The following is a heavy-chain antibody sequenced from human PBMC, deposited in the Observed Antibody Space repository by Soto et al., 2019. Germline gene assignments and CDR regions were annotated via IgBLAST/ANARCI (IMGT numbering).Heavy chain of an antibody. J-gene: IGHJ6*02. CDR2: INAGNGNT. CDR1: GYTFTSYA. D-gene: IGHD2-15*01. Sequence: GASVKVSCKASGYTFTSYAMHWVRQAPGQRLEWMGWINAGNGNTKYSQKFQGRVTITRDTSASTAYMELSSLRSEDTAVYYCARGICSGGSCYRRVAWAYGMDVWGQGTTVTVSS. V-gene: IGHV1-3*01. CDR3: ARGICSGGSCYRRVAWAYGMDV.